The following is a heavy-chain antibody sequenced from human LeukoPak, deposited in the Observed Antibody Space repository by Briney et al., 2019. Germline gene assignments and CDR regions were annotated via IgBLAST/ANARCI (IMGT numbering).Heavy chain of an antibody. D-gene: IGHD2-8*01. J-gene: IGHJ4*02. CDR1: GYTFTSYG. V-gene: IGHV1-18*01. Sequence: GASVKVSCKASGYTFTSYGISWVRQAPGQGLEWMGWISAYNGNTNYAQKLQGRVTMTTDTSTSTAYMELRSLRSDDTAVYYCARVPYCTNGICYTHYYCDYWGQRTLVTVSS. CDR2: ISAYNGNT. CDR3: ARVPYCTNGICYTHYYCDY.